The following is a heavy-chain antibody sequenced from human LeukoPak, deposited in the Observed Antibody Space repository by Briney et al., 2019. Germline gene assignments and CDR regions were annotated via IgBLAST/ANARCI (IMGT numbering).Heavy chain of an antibody. V-gene: IGHV4-39*07. CDR3: ARGRDGYNFLNRGEYYYFDY. CDR1: GGSISSSSYY. Sequence: SETLSLTCNVSGGSISSSSYYWGWIRQPPGKGLEWSGEIYHSGSTNYNLSLKSRVTISVDKSKNQFSRKLYSVTAADTAVYYCARGRDGYNFLNRGEYYYFDYWGQGTLVTVSS. CDR2: IYHSGST. J-gene: IGHJ4*02. D-gene: IGHD5-24*01.